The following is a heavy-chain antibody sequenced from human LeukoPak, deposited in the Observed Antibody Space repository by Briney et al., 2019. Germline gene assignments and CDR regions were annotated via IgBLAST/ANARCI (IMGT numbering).Heavy chain of an antibody. CDR2: IYHSGST. CDR1: GGSISSGGYS. V-gene: IGHV4-30-2*01. CDR3: ARGPVSPKDYYYYYGMDV. Sequence: SETLSLTCAVSGGSISSGGYSWSWNRQPRGKGLEWIGYIYHSGSTYYNSSLKSRVTISVDRSKNQFSLKLSSVTAADTAVYYCARGPVSPKDYYYYYGMDVWGQGTTVTVSS. J-gene: IGHJ6*02. D-gene: IGHD2-8*01.